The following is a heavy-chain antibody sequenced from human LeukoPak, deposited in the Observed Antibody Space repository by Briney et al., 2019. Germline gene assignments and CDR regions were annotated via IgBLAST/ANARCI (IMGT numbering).Heavy chain of an antibody. CDR2: INDGGGNT. Sequence: GGSLRLSCAASGFTFSIYAMSWVHLAPGKGLECVSTINDGGGNTYYADSVRGRFTISRDNLEGTLFLQMNSLRPEDTAMYYCGGYISGFYDYWGQGTLVTVSS. CDR1: GFTFSIYA. V-gene: IGHV3-23*01. CDR3: GGYISGFYDY. J-gene: IGHJ4*02. D-gene: IGHD6-19*01.